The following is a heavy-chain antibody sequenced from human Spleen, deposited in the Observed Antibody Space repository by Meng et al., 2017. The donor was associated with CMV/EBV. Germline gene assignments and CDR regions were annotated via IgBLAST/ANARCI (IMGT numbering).Heavy chain of an antibody. V-gene: IGHV3-53*01. J-gene: IGHJ2*01. CDR2: IYSGGST. D-gene: IGHD2-21*02. CDR1: GFTVSTNY. CDR3: ARTSGDYNRWYFDL. Sequence: CAASGFTVSTNYMTWVRQAPGKGLEWASLIYSGGSTYYADSVKGRFTISRDRSKNTLFLQMNSLRAEDTAVYYCARTSGDYNRWYFDLWGRGTLVTVS.